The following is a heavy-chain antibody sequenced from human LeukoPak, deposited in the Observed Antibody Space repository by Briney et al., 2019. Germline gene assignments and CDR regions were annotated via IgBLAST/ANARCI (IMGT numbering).Heavy chain of an antibody. CDR2: IYYSGST. Sequence: PSQTLSLTCTVSGGSISSGGYYWSWIRQHPGKGLEWIGYIYYSGSTYYNPSLKSRVTISVDTSKNQFSLKLSSVTAADTAVYYCARDLRSLHKGGGYYYGMDVWGQGTTVTVSS. J-gene: IGHJ6*02. CDR1: GGSISSGGYY. V-gene: IGHV4-31*03. CDR3: ARDLRSLHKGGGYYYGMDV. D-gene: IGHD3-16*01.